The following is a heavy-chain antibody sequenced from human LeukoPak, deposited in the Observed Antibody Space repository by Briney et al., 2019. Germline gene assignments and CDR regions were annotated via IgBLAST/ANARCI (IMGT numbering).Heavy chain of an antibody. CDR1: GGSISSGGYS. D-gene: IGHD3-3*01. V-gene: IGHV4-30-4*07. Sequence: PSETLSLTCTVSGGSISSGGYSWSWIRQPPGKGLEWIGYIYYSGSTYYNPSLKSRVTISVDTSKNQFSLKLSSVTAVDTAVYYCARVSYIYEPSLYYYYYYYMDVWGKGTTVTVSS. CDR3: ARVSYIYEPSLYYYYYYYMDV. J-gene: IGHJ6*03. CDR2: IYYSGST.